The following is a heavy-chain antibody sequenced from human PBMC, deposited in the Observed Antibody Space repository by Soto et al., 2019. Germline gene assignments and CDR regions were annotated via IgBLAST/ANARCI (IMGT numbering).Heavy chain of an antibody. CDR3: ARGYDYAPYDY. Sequence: GGSLRLSCAASGFTVSSNYMSWVRQAPGKGLEWVSVIYSGGSTYYADSVKGRFTISRDNSKNTLYLQMNSLRAEDTAVYYCARGYDYAPYDYWGQGTLVTVSS. V-gene: IGHV3-66*01. CDR2: IYSGGST. J-gene: IGHJ4*02. CDR1: GFTVSSNY. D-gene: IGHD3-16*01.